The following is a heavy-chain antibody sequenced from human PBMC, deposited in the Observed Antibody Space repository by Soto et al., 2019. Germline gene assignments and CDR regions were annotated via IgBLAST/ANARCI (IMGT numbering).Heavy chain of an antibody. V-gene: IGHV4-59*01. CDR2: IYYSGST. CDR1: GGSISSYY. J-gene: IGHJ6*03. Sequence: SETLFLTCTVSGGSISSYYWSWIRQPPGKGLEWIRYIYYSGSTNYNPSLKSRVTISVDTSKNQFSLKLSSVTAADTAVYYCVRFRMVRGDPIYYYYYYYMDVWGKGTTVTVSS. D-gene: IGHD3-10*01. CDR3: VRFRMVRGDPIYYYYYYYMDV.